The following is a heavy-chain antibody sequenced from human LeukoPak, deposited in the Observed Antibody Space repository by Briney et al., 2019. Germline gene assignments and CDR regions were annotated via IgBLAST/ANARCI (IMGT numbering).Heavy chain of an antibody. D-gene: IGHD1-7*01. CDR3: ARDSTGTGLLEY. CDR2: SNGGNGNT. J-gene: IGHJ4*02. CDR1: GYTFTSYP. V-gene: IGHV1-3*02. Sequence: ASVKVSCKASGYTFTSYPIHWVRQAPGQRLEWMGWSNGGNGNTKYSQEFQDRVTITRDTSASKAYMELSSLRSEDMAVYYCARDSTGTGLLEYGGQGTLVTVSS.